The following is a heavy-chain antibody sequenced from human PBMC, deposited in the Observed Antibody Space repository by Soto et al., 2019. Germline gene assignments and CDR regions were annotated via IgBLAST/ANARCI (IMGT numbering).Heavy chain of an antibody. Sequence: GGSLRLSCSASGFTFSSYAMHWVRQAPGKGLEYVSAISSNGGSTYYADSVKGRFTISRDNSKNTLYLQMSSLRAEDTAVYYCLKIPSVSVDDYWGQGTLVTVSS. CDR2: ISSNGGST. J-gene: IGHJ4*02. V-gene: IGHV3-64D*08. CDR1: GFTFSSYA. CDR3: LKIPSVSVDDY.